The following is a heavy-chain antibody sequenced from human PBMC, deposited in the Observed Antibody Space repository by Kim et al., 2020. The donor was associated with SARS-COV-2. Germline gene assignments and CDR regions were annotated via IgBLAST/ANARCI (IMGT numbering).Heavy chain of an antibody. CDR3: ARDGTTRNGGYYFDY. J-gene: IGHJ4*02. V-gene: IGHV1-3*01. D-gene: IGHD1-1*01. Sequence: QKFPGRVTITRDASARTAYMELSSLRSEDTAVYYCARDGTTRNGGYYFDYWGQGALVTVSS.